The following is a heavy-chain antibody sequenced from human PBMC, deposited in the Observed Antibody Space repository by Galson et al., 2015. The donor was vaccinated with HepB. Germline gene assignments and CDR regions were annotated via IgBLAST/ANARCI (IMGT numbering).Heavy chain of an antibody. D-gene: IGHD6-19*01. CDR1: GDSVSRNSGA. Sequence: CAISGDSVSRNSGAWNWIRQSPSRGLEWLGRTYYKSKWFNDYAVSVKSRITINTDTSKNQFSLQLKYVNPEDTAVYYCARGQWMNWLDPWGRGTLVTVSS. CDR3: ARGQWMNWLDP. V-gene: IGHV6-1*01. CDR2: TYYKSKWFN. J-gene: IGHJ5*02.